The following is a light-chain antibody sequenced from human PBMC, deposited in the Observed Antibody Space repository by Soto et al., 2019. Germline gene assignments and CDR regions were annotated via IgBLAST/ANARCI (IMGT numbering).Light chain of an antibody. Sequence: QSVLTQSPSASASLGASVKLTCTLSSGHSNYAIAWHQQQSEKGPRYLMKVNNDGSHIKGDGIPDRFSGSSSGAERYLTISSIQSEDEADYYCQTWGTGYWVFGGGTKLTVL. V-gene: IGLV4-69*01. CDR1: SGHSNYA. J-gene: IGLJ3*02. CDR3: QTWGTGYWV. CDR2: VNNDGSH.